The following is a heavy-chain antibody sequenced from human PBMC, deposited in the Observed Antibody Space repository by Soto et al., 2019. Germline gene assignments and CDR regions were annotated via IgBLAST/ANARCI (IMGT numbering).Heavy chain of an antibody. CDR1: GFTFRNYA. V-gene: IGHV3-23*01. CDR2: ISDSGAAT. J-gene: IGHJ4*02. Sequence: EVQLLESGGGLAQPGGSLRLACAASGFTFRNYAMSWVRQAPGKGLGWVSGISDSGAATYYADSVKGRFTISRDNSTNTLYRQTTGLRAEDTAVYYCAKDRPLGVAAWFDNWGQGTLVTVSS. CDR3: AKDRPLGVAAWFDN. D-gene: IGHD2-15*01.